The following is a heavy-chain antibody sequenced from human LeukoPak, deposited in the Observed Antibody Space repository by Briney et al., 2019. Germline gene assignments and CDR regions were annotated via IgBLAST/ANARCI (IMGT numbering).Heavy chain of an antibody. D-gene: IGHD5-12*01. CDR2: ISWNSGSI. Sequence: GRSLRLSCAASGFTFDDYAMHWVRQAPGKGLEWVSGISWNSGSIGYADSVKGRFTISRDNAKNSLYLQMNSLRAEDTAVYYCAKAVRGYDYTYYYYGMDVWGQGTTVTVSS. CDR3: AKAVRGYDYTYYYYGMDV. V-gene: IGHV3-9*01. J-gene: IGHJ6*02. CDR1: GFTFDDYA.